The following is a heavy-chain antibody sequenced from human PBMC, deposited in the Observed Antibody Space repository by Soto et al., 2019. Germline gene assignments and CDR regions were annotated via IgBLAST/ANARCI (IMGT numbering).Heavy chain of an antibody. CDR3: AKDFDYEATVGWGPHPAFDI. Sequence: PGGSLRLSCAASGFTFSSYAMSWVRQAPGKGLEWVSAISGSGGSTYYADSVKGRFTISRDNSKNTLYLQMNSLRAEDTAVYYCAKDFDYEATVGWGPHPAFDIWGQGTMVTVSS. CDR2: ISGSGGST. CDR1: GFTFSSYA. V-gene: IGHV3-23*01. D-gene: IGHD3-16*01. J-gene: IGHJ3*02.